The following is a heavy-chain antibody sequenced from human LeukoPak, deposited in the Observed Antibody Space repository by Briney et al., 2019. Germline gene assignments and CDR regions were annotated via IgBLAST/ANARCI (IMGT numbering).Heavy chain of an antibody. J-gene: IGHJ3*02. CDR2: ISGSGGST. CDR3: AKLQDFDWLAFDI. D-gene: IGHD3-9*01. CDR1: GFTFSSYA. Sequence: GGSLRLSCAASGFTFSSYAMSWVRQAPGKGLEWVSAISGSGGSTYYADSVKGRFTISTDNSKNTLYLQMNSLRAEDTAVYYCAKLQDFDWLAFDIWGQGTMVTVSS. V-gene: IGHV3-23*01.